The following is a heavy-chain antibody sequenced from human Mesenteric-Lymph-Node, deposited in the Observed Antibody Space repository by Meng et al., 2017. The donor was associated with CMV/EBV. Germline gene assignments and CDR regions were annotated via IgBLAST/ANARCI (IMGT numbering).Heavy chain of an antibody. CDR1: GFTVSSYA. D-gene: IGHD6-13*01. V-gene: IGHV3-23*01. CDR3: AKGGSSSWNSEADY. J-gene: IGHJ4*02. CDR2: FSGIGGRT. Sequence: SGFTVSSYAMTWVRQAPGKGLEWVSDFSGIGGRTNYADSVKGRFTIFRDNSKNTMYLQMNSLRVEDTAIYYCAKGGSSSWNSEADYWGQGTLVTVSS.